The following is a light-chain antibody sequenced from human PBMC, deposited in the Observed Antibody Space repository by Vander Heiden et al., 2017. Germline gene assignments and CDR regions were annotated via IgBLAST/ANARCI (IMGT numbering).Light chain of an antibody. J-gene: IGLJ3*02. CDR2: DGS. CDR3: QVWDGISDHPNWV. CDR1: YIGDKS. Sequence: SYLLTQPPAVSVAPRQTARITCGGNYIGDKSVHWYQLKPGQAPVLVVYDGSDRTSGIPERFSGSNSGNTATLTISRVEAGDEADYYCQVWDGISDHPNWVFGGGTKLTVL. V-gene: IGLV3-21*02.